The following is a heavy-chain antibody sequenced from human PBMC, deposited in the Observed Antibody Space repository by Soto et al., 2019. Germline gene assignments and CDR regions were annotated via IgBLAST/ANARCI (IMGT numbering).Heavy chain of an antibody. CDR1: GGTFSSYA. CDR3: ARRIQLYYGMDV. J-gene: IGHJ6*02. Sequence: QVQLVQSGAEVKKPGSSVKVSCKASGGTFSSYAISWVRQAPGQGLEWMGGIIPIVGTANYAQKSQGRVTITADESTSTAYMELSSLRSEDTAVYYCARRIQLYYGMDVWGQGTTVTVSS. CDR2: IIPIVGTA. V-gene: IGHV1-69*01. D-gene: IGHD5-18*01.